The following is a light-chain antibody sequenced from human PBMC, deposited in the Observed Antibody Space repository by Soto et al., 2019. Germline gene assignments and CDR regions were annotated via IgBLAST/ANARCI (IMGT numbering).Light chain of an antibody. J-gene: IGLJ3*02. V-gene: IGLV3-21*04. CDR1: NLGGKT. CDR3: HVWDSSSDHVV. Sequence: SYELTQPPSVSVAPGKTASITCGGNNLGGKTVHWFQQKPGQAPVVVLYYDTHRPSGIPERFSGSNSGNTATLTISRVETGDEADYYCHVWDSSSDHVVFGGGTKLTVL. CDR2: YDT.